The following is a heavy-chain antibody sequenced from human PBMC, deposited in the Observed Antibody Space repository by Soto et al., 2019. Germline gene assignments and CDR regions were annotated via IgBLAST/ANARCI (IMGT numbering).Heavy chain of an antibody. D-gene: IGHD2-21*02. J-gene: IGHJ6*02. CDR3: ARAGVTRNYYYYGMDV. Sequence: SETKSLTCTVADGSISSSGYYWGWIRQPPGKGLEWIGNIYYSASTNYNPPLKSRVTISVDTSKNQFSLNLSSVTAADTAVYYCARAGVTRNYYYYGMDVWGQGTTVTVSS. CDR2: IYYSAST. V-gene: IGHV4-39*01. CDR1: DGSISSSGYY.